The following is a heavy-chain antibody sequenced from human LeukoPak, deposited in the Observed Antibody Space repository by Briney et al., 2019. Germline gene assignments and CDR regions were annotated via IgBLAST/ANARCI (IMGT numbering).Heavy chain of an antibody. D-gene: IGHD3-22*01. J-gene: IGHJ4*02. CDR2: ISGSGGST. V-gene: IGHV3-23*01. CDR1: GFTFSSYA. Sequence: PGGSLRLSCAASGFTFSSYAMSWVRQAPGKGLEWVSAISGSGGSTYYADSVKGRFTISRDNSKNTLYLQMNSLRAEDTAVYYCAKDLSRYYYDSSGYSDYWGKGTLVTVSS. CDR3: AKDLSRYYYDSSGYSDY.